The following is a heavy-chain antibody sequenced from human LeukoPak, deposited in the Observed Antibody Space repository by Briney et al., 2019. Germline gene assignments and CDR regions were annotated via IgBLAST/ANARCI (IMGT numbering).Heavy chain of an antibody. D-gene: IGHD3-10*01. Sequence: ASVQVSCKASEYTFTNYDINWVRQATGQGLEWMGWMNPNSGNTGYAQKFQGRVTITRNTSISTAYMELRSLRSDDTAVYYCARDVMTMVRGVIIKDYYGMDVWGQGTTVTVSS. CDR3: ARDVMTMVRGVIIKDYYGMDV. V-gene: IGHV1-8*01. J-gene: IGHJ6*02. CDR2: MNPNSGNT. CDR1: EYTFTNYD.